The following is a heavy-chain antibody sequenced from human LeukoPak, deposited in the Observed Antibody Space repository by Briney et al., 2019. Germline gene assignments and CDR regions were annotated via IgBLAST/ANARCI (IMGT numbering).Heavy chain of an antibody. J-gene: IGHJ4*02. CDR1: GFTFSDYY. D-gene: IGHD3-3*01. Sequence: GGSLRLSCAASGFTFSDYYMSWIRQAPGKGLEWVSYISSSGSTIYYADSVKGRFTISRDNAKNSLYLQMNSLRAEDTAVYYCARDRVRFLEWLSIFDYWGQRTLVTVSS. V-gene: IGHV3-11*01. CDR2: ISSSGSTI. CDR3: ARDRVRFLEWLSIFDY.